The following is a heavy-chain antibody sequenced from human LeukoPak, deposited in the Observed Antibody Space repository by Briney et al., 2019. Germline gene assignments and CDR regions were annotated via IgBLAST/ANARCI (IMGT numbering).Heavy chain of an antibody. CDR2: IYSGGSA. CDR1: GFTVSSNY. V-gene: IGHV3-53*01. CDR3: AREYSSASNYFDC. Sequence: GGSLRLSSAASGFTVSSNYMSWVRQAPGKGLEWVSVIYSGGSAYNADSVKGRFTISRDNSKNTLFLQMNSLRAEDTAVYYCAREYSSASNYFDCWGQGTLVTVSS. J-gene: IGHJ4*02. D-gene: IGHD6-19*01.